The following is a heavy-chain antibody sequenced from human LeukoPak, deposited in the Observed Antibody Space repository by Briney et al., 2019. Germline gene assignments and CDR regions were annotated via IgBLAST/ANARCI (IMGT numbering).Heavy chain of an antibody. J-gene: IGHJ5*02. V-gene: IGHV1-18*01. D-gene: IGHD2-15*01. CDR1: GGTFSSYA. Sequence: ASVKVSCKASGGTFSSYAISWVRQAPRQGLEWMGWISAYNGNTNYAQKLQGRVTMTTDTSTSTAYMELRSLRSDDTAVYYCAAVRGVAQFDPWGQGTLVTVSS. CDR2: ISAYNGNT. CDR3: AAVRGVAQFDP.